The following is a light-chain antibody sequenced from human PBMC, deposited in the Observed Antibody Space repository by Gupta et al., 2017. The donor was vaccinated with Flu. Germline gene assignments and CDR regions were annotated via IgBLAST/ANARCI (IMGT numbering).Light chain of an antibody. CDR3: QQYYSMPPT. J-gene: IGKJ4*01. V-gene: IGKV4-1*01. Sequence: DIVMTQSPDSLAVSLGERATINCKSSQSLLYSSNNKNYLAWYQQKPGQPPKLLIYWASTREPGVPERFSGSGSGTDFTLTINSLQAEDVAAYYCQQYYSMPPTFGGGTKVEIK. CDR1: QSLLYSSNNKNY. CDR2: WAS.